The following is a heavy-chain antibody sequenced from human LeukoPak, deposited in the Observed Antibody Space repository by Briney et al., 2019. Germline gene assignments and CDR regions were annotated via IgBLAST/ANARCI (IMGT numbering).Heavy chain of an antibody. CDR3: ARGRIAAAGTFDP. CDR2: MNPNSGNT. D-gene: IGHD6-13*01. V-gene: IGHV1-8*01. J-gene: IGHJ5*02. CDR1: GYTFTSYD. Sequence: GASVKVACKASGYTFTSYDINWVRQATGQGLEWMGWMNPNSGNTGYAQKFQGRVTVTRNTSISTAYMELSSLRSEDTAVYYCARGRIAAAGTFDPWGQGTLVTVSS.